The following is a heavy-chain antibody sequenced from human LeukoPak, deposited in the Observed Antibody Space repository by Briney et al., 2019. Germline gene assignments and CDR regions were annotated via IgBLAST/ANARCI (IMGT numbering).Heavy chain of an antibody. CDR3: ARDGNPWNLDV. J-gene: IGHJ2*01. V-gene: IGHV4-59*01. CDR2: MYYSGST. CDR1: GGSISSFY. Sequence: SETLSLTCTVSGGSISSFYWSWIRQPPGKGLEWIGYMYYSGSTNYNPSLKSRVTISVDTSKNQFSLKLSSVTAADTAVYYCARDGNPWNLDVWGRGTLVTVSS. D-gene: IGHD1-14*01.